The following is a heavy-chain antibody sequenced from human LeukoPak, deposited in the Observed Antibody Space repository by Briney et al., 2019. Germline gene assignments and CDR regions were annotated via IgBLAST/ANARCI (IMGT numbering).Heavy chain of an antibody. CDR2: INPNSGGT. J-gene: IGHJ4*02. V-gene: IGHV1-2*02. CDR1: VYTFTGYY. D-gene: IGHD3-10*01. CDR3: ARARPGAYGSGSYPDY. Sequence: GASVKVSCKASVYTFTGYYMHWVRQAPGQGLEWMGWINPNSGGTNYAQKFQGRVTMTRDTSISTAYMELSRLRSDDTAVYYCARARPGAYGSGSYPDYWGQGTLVTASS.